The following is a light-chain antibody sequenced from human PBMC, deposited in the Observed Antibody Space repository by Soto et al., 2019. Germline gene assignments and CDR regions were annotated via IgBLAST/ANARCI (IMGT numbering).Light chain of an antibody. Sequence: QSALTQPASVSGSPGQPITISCTGTSSDVGGYNYVSWYQQHPGKAPKLMIYDVSSRPSGVSNRFSGSKSGNTASLTISGLQAEDEADYHYCSYTSSNTVVFGGGTKLTVL. V-gene: IGLV2-14*03. CDR2: DVS. CDR3: CSYTSSNTVV. J-gene: IGLJ2*01. CDR1: SSDVGGYNY.